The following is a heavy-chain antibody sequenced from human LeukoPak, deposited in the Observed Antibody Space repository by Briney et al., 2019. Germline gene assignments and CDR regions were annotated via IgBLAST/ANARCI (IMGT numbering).Heavy chain of an antibody. CDR2: ISAYNGNT. CDR3: ATFIQAAARGYYFDY. Sequence: ASVKVSCKASGYTFTSYGISWVRQAPGQGLEWTGWISAYNGNTNYAQKLQGRVTMTTDTSTSTAYMELRSLRSDDTAVYYCATFIQAAARGYYFDYWGQGTLVTVSS. D-gene: IGHD6-6*01. CDR1: GYTFTSYG. V-gene: IGHV1-18*01. J-gene: IGHJ4*02.